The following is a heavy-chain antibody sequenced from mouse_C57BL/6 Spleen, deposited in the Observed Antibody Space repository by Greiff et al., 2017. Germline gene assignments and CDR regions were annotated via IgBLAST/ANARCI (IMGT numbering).Heavy chain of an antibody. J-gene: IGHJ3*01. CDR3: AVLYPL. Sequence: QVQLKQPGAELVKPGASVKLSCKASGYTFTSYWMQWVKQRPGQGLEWIGEIDPSDSYTNYNQKFKGKATLTVDTSSSTAYMQLSSLTSEDSAVYYCAVLYPLWGQGTLVTVSA. V-gene: IGHV1-50*01. CDR1: GYTFTSYW. D-gene: IGHD2-12*01. CDR2: IDPSDSYT.